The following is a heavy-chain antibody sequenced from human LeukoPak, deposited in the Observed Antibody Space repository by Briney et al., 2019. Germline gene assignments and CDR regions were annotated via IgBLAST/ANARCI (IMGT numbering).Heavy chain of an antibody. V-gene: IGHV5-51*01. Sequence: GESLKISCKGSGHSFISYWIGWVRQMPGKGLEWMGIIYPGDSDTRYSPSFQGQVTISADKSISTAYLQWSSLKASDSAMYYCARHRGDLGRSGWYDEVYWGQGTLVTVSS. D-gene: IGHD6-19*01. J-gene: IGHJ4*02. CDR2: IYPGDSDT. CDR3: ARHRGDLGRSGWYDEVY. CDR1: GHSFISYW.